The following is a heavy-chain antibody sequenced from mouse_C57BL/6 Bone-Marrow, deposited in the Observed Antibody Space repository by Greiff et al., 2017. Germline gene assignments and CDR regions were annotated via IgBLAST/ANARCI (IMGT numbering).Heavy chain of an antibody. Sequence: QVQLQQSGAELVKPGASVKISCKASGYAFSSYWMNWVKQRPGKGLEWIGQIYPGGGDTYYNGKFKGKATLTADKSSSTAYMQLSSLTSKDAEYYVCASENYYDGLDYWGQGTTLTVSS. D-gene: IGHD1-1*01. CDR3: ASENYYDGLDY. CDR1: GYAFSSYW. J-gene: IGHJ2*01. V-gene: IGHV1-80*01. CDR2: IYPGGGDT.